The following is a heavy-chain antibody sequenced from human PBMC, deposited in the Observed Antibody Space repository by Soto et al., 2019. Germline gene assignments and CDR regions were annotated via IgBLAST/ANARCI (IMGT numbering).Heavy chain of an antibody. CDR1: GYTFTSYD. Sequence: ASVKVSCKASGYTFTSYDINWVRQATGQGLEWMGWMNPNSGNTGYAQKFQGRVTMTRNTSISTAYMELSSLRSEDTAVYYCARAPYDFWSGYYSNWFDPWGQGTLVTVSS. J-gene: IGHJ5*02. CDR3: ARAPYDFWSGYYSNWFDP. CDR2: MNPNSGNT. V-gene: IGHV1-8*01. D-gene: IGHD3-3*01.